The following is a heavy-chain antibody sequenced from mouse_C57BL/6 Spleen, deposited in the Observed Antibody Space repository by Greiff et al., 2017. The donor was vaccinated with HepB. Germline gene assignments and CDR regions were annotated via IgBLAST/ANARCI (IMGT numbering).Heavy chain of an antibody. CDR1: GYTFTSYW. CDR2: IYPRSGNT. D-gene: IGHD1-1*01. CDR3: ARVHIVGSKDY. Sequence: QVQLQQSGAELVRPGASVKLSCKASGYTFTSYWISWVKQRPGQGLEWIGDIYPRSGNTNYNEKFKGKATLTADKSSSTAYMQLRSLTSEDSAVYFCARVHIVGSKDYWGQGTLLTVSS. J-gene: IGHJ2*01. V-gene: IGHV1-81*01.